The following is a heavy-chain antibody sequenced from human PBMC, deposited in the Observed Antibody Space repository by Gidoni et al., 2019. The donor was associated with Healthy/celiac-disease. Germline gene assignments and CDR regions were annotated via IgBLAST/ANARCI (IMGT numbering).Heavy chain of an antibody. V-gene: IGHV3-21*01. CDR3: ARDRPVQLWPHIDY. CDR1: GFTFSSYS. CDR2: ISSSGSNI. J-gene: IGHJ4*02. Sequence: EVQLVESGGGLVKPGGSLRLSCAASGFTFSSYSMNWVRQAPGKGLEWVSSISSSGSNIYYADSVKGRFTISRDNAKNSLYLQMNSLRAEDTAVYYCARDRPVQLWPHIDYWGQGTLVTVSS. D-gene: IGHD5-18*01.